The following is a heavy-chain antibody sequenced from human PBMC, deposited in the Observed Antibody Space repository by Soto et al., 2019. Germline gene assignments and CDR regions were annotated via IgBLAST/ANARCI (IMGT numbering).Heavy chain of an antibody. CDR2: IKSKTDGGTT. D-gene: IGHD6-13*01. V-gene: IGHV3-15*07. CDR1: GFTFSNAC. Sequence: VGSLRLSCAASGFTFSNACMNWVRQAPGKGLEWVGRIKSKTDGGTTDYAAPVKGRFTISRDDSKNTLYLQMNSLKTEDTAVYYCTTARIAEDGEDYWGQGTLVTVSS. CDR3: TTARIAEDGEDY. J-gene: IGHJ4*02.